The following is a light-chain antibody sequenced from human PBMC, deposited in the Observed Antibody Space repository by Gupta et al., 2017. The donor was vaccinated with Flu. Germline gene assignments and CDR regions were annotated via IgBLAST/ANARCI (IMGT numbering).Light chain of an antibody. V-gene: IGKV1-39*01. Sequence: DIQMTQSPSFLSASVGDRVTVTCRASRNIFNYLNWYQQRPGKAPKLLIYAASTLQTGVPSRFSGSGSDTEFTLTISGRQPEDLGIYYCQQRYNPPHTFGQGTKVEIK. CDR2: AAS. J-gene: IGKJ2*01. CDR1: RNIFNY. CDR3: QQRYNPPHT.